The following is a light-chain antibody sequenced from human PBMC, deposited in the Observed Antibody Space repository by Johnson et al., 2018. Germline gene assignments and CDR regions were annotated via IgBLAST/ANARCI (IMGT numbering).Light chain of an antibody. CDR2: ENN. V-gene: IGLV1-51*02. Sequence: QSVLTQPPSVSAAPGQKVTISCSGSSSNIGNNYVSWYQQLPGTAPKLLIYENNKRPSGIPERFSGYKSGTSATLGITGLQTGDEADYYCGTWDSSLSAGNVFGTGTKVTVL. CDR3: GTWDSSLSAGNV. CDR1: SSNIGNNY. J-gene: IGLJ1*01.